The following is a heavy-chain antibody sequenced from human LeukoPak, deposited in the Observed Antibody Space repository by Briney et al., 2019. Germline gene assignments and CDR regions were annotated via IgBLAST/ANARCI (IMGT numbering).Heavy chain of an antibody. D-gene: IGHD6-19*01. J-gene: IGHJ4*02. CDR1: GFSFSSYA. Sequence: QPGGSPRLSCAASGFSFSSYAMSWVRQAPVRGLEWVSSMKGGGGDTYYADFVKGRFTISRDTSRNTLFLQMTSLRAEDTALYYCARSRSGSVAGTSDYWGQGTLVIVSS. CDR3: ARSRSGSVAGTSDY. V-gene: IGHV3-23*01. CDR2: MKGGGGDT.